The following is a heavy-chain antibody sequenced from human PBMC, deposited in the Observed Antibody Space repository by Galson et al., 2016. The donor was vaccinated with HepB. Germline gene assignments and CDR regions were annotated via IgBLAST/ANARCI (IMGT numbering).Heavy chain of an antibody. V-gene: IGHV3-30-3*01. J-gene: IGHJ4*02. Sequence: SLRLSCAASGFTFSSSAMHWVRQTPGKGLEWVALISYDGSNRFYGDSVKGRFTTSRDNSKNTLYLQMNSLRIEDTAVYYCARDGGLYDSSGEIVHWGQGSLVTVSS. CDR3: ARDGGLYDSSGEIVH. D-gene: IGHD3-22*01. CDR1: GFTFSSSA. CDR2: ISYDGSNR.